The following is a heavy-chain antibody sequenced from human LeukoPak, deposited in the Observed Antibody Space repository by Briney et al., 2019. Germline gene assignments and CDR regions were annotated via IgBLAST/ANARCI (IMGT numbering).Heavy chain of an antibody. J-gene: IGHJ4*02. CDR3: ARDHGSGYFYDY. D-gene: IGHD3-22*01. CDR1: GGSISTYY. CDR2: IYNSGKT. V-gene: IGHV4-59*01. Sequence: SETLSLTCTVSGGSISTYYWTWIRQPPGKGLEWIGSIYNSGKTNYNPSLNSRVTISADTSKSQFSLKLGSVTAADTAVYYCARDHGSGYFYDYWDQGTLVTVSS.